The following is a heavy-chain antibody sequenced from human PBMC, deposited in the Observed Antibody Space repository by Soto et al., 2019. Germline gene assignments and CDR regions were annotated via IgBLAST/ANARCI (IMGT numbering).Heavy chain of an antibody. V-gene: IGHV4-30-2*03. D-gene: IGHD3-22*01. Sequence: SETLSLTCAVSGGSIRSGGYSWRWIRQPPGKGLEWIGYIYHSGSTYYNPSLKSRVTISVDTSKNQFSLKLSSVTAADTAVYYCARHPHYDSSGYYLSAPDYWGQGTLVT. CDR2: IYHSGST. CDR3: ARHPHYDSSGYYLSAPDY. CDR1: GGSIRSGGYS. J-gene: IGHJ4*02.